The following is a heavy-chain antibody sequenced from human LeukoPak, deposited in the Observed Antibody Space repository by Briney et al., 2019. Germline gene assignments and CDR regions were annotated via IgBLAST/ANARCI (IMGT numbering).Heavy chain of an antibody. J-gene: IGHJ1*01. CDR1: GFTFGSYG. CDR3: AIMHGYYDGSGYWVQ. V-gene: IGHV3-23*01. CDR2: ITPNADRT. Sequence: GGSLRLSCAASGFTFGSYGMSWVRQAPGKGLEWVSFITPNADRTSYADSVEGRFTISRDNLRNTLYMQMNSLRDEDTALYYCAIMHGYYDGSGYWVQWGQGTLVTVSS. D-gene: IGHD3-22*01.